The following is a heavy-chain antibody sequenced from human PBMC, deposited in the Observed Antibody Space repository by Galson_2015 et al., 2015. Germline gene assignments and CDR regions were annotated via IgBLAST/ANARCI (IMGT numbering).Heavy chain of an antibody. J-gene: IGHJ5*02. CDR1: GYTFTSYD. CDR2: MNPNSGNT. D-gene: IGHD3-10*01. Sequence: SVKVSCKASGYTFTSYDINWVRQATGQGLEWMGWMNPNSGNTGYAQKFQGRVTMTRNTSISTAYMELSSLRSEDTAVYYCARAEKILLWFGESNWIDPWGQGTLVTVSS. CDR3: ARAEKILLWFGESNWIDP. V-gene: IGHV1-8*01.